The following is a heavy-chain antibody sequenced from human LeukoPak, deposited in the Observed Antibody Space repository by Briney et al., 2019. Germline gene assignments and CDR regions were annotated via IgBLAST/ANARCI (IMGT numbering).Heavy chain of an antibody. V-gene: IGHV1-69*05. D-gene: IGHD3-22*01. CDR2: IIPIFGTA. CDR3: ARHYYDSSGYYRGYFDY. Sequence: GASVKVSCKASGYTFTSYDINWVRQATGQGLEWMGGIIPIFGTANYAQKFQGRVTITTDESTSTAYMELSSLRSEDTAVYYCARHYYDSSGYYRGYFDYWGQGTLVTVSS. J-gene: IGHJ4*02. CDR1: GYTFTSYD.